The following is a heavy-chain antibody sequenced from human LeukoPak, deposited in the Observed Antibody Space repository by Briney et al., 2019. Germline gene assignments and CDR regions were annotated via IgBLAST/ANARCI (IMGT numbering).Heavy chain of an antibody. CDR2: ISQDGAHT. J-gene: IGHJ6*03. CDR3: ARGAGTTVYYIDV. Sequence: PGESLRLSCAASGSTFSTFPMHWVRQAPGKGLQWLAVISQDGAHTYYADSVKGRFTISRDNSKNTLFLQMNSLTTEDTAVYYCARGAGTTVYYIDVWGNGTTVTVSS. D-gene: IGHD1-7*01. CDR1: GSTFSTFP. V-gene: IGHV3-30*01.